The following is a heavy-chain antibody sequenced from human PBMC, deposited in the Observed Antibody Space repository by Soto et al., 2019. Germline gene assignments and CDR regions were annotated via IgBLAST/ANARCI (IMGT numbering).Heavy chain of an antibody. CDR3: ARDAIGYCSSTSCYKYYYYMDV. V-gene: IGHV3-48*01. Sequence: GGSLRLSCAASGFTFSSYSMNWVRQAPGKGLEWVSYISSSSSTIYYADSVKGRFTISRGNAKNSLYLQMNSLRAEDTAVYYCARDAIGYCSSTSCYKYYYYMDVWGKGTTVTVSS. D-gene: IGHD2-2*02. J-gene: IGHJ6*03. CDR2: ISSSSSTI. CDR1: GFTFSSYS.